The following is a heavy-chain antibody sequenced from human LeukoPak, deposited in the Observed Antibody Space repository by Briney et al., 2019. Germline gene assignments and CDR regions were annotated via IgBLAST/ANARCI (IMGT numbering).Heavy chain of an antibody. CDR2: IKSKTDGGTT. CDR3: TTDLSWEPLDY. V-gene: IGHV3-15*01. D-gene: IGHD1-26*01. Sequence: GGSLRLSCAASGFPFSNACMSCVRQAPGKALEGVGRIKSKTDGGTTDYAAPVKGRFTISRDDSKNTLYLQMNSLKTEDTAVYYCTTDLSWEPLDYWGQGTLVTVSS. CDR1: GFPFSNAC. J-gene: IGHJ4*02.